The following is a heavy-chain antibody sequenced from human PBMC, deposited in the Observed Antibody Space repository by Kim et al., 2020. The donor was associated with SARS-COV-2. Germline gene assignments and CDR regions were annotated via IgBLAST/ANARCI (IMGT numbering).Heavy chain of an antibody. D-gene: IGHD3-10*02. CDR1: GGSISSYY. CDR2: IYYSGST. V-gene: IGHV4-59*13. J-gene: IGHJ6*02. CDR3: ARGRCMGSGRCSGHYYYYYGMDV. Sequence: SETLSLTCTVSGGSISSYYWSWIRQPPGKGLEWIGYIYYSGSTNYNPSLKSRVTISVDTSKNQFSLKLSSVTAADTAVYYCARGRCMGSGRCSGHYYYYYGMDVWGQGTTVTVSS.